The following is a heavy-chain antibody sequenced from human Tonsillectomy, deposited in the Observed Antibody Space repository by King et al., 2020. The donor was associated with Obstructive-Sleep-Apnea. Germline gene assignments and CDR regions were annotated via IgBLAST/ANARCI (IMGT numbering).Heavy chain of an antibody. D-gene: IGHD2-2*01. CDR3: AKVSRDGGIVEVPTAKEYYYYYYDLDV. CDR1: GFTFSSYA. V-gene: IGHV3-23*01. CDR2: ITTGGST. J-gene: IGHJ6*02. Sequence: VQLLESGGGLVQPGGSLRLSCAASGFTFSSYAMNWVRQAPGKGLAWVSVITTGGSTYYADSVKGRFTISRDNSKNTLYLQMNSLRAEDTAEYYCAKVSRDGGIVEVPTAKEYYYYYYDLDVWGQGTTVTVSS.